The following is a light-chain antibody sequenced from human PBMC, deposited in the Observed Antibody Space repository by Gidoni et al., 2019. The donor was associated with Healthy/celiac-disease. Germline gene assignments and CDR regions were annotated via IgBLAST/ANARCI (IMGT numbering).Light chain of an antibody. CDR1: SRDVGGYNY. CDR2: EVS. J-gene: IGLJ2*01. Sequence: QSALTQPASVSGSPGQSITISCTGTSRDVGGYNYVSWYQQHPGKAPKLMIYEVSNRHSGVSNRFSGSKSGNTASLTISGLQAEDGADYYCSSYTSSSSYVVFGGGTKLTVL. CDR3: SSYTSSSSYVV. V-gene: IGLV2-14*01.